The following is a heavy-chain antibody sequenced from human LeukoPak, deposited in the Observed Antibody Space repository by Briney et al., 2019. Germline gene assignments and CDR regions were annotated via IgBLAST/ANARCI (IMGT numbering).Heavy chain of an antibody. CDR2: ISSSSSYI. CDR1: GFTFSSYS. V-gene: IGHV3-21*01. J-gene: IGHJ4*02. CDR3: ARSLAKKWLLPQPFDY. Sequence: PGGSLRLSCAASGFTFSSYSMNWVRQAPGKGLEWVSSISSSSSYIYYADSVKGRFTISRDNAKNSLYLQMNSLRAGDTAVYYCARSLAKKWLLPQPFDYWGQGTLVTVSS. D-gene: IGHD3-22*01.